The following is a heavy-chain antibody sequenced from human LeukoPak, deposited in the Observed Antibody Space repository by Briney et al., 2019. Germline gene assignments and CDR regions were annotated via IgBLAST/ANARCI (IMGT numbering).Heavy chain of an antibody. CDR3: TRTINSWFDP. D-gene: IGHD3-9*01. J-gene: IGHJ5*02. CDR2: IRPTDGST. CDR1: GYTFINHY. V-gene: IGHV1-46*01. Sequence: ASVKVSCKPSGYTFINHYIHWVRQAPGQGLEWMGVIRPTDGSTSYAQNFQGRLSMTSDTSTSTAYMGLSSLRSEDTAIYYCTRTINSWFDPWGQGTPVSVSS.